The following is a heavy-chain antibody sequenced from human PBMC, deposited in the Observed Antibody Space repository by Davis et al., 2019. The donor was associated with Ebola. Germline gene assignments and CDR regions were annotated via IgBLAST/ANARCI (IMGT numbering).Heavy chain of an antibody. CDR1: GGSISSSSDY. J-gene: IGHJ4*02. Sequence: PSETLSLTCTVSGGSISSSSDYWGWIRQPPGKGLEWIGSIYYIGSAYYKPSLKSRVTISVDTSKNQFSLKLSSVTAADTAVYYCAREGNYDSSGYYVDYWGQGTLVTVSS. CDR3: AREGNYDSSGYYVDY. V-gene: IGHV4-39*07. D-gene: IGHD3-22*01. CDR2: IYYIGSA.